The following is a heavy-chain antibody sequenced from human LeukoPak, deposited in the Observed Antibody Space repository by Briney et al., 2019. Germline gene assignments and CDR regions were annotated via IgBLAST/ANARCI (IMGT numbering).Heavy chain of an antibody. CDR3: ARDVDSSMVTNWFDP. D-gene: IGHD5-18*01. CDR1: GGTFISYS. V-gene: IGHV1-69*13. CDR2: IIVIFGTP. Sequence: SVKVSCKASGGTFISYSFSWVRQAPGQGLEWLGGIIVIFGTPNYPQKFHGRVTITADESTSTVYMELSSLRSEDTAMYYCARDVDSSMVTNWFDPWGQGTLVTVSS. J-gene: IGHJ5*02.